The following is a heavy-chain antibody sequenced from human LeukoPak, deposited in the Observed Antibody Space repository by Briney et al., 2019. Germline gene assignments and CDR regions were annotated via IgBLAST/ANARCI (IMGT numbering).Heavy chain of an antibody. D-gene: IGHD3-10*01. Sequence: ASVKVSCKASGYTFTGYYMHWVRQAPGQGLEWMGWINPNSGGTNYAQKFQGRVTMTRDTSISTAYMELSRLRSEDTAVYYCARGITMVRGASYYYFDYWGQGTLVTVSS. CDR1: GYTFTGYY. J-gene: IGHJ4*02. CDR2: INPNSGGT. CDR3: ARGITMVRGASYYYFDY. V-gene: IGHV1-2*02.